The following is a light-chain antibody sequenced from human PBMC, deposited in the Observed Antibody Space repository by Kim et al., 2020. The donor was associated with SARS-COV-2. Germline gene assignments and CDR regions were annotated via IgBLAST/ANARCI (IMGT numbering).Light chain of an antibody. CDR1: TDTIVLYT. CDR3: QSYDSSLSGSV. V-gene: IGLV1-44*01. Sequence: GQRAPVSDPGRTDTIVLYTVNEYQQLPGTAPKPLIYNDNQRPSWVPDRFSGSKSDTSASLAITGLQAEDEADYYCQSYDSSLSGSVFGGGTQLTVL. CDR2: NDN. J-gene: IGLJ3*02.